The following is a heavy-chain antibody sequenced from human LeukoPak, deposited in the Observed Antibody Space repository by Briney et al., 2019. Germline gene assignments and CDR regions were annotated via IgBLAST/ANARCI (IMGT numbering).Heavy chain of an antibody. V-gene: IGHV3-30*02. CDR3: AEDQQLEPFHY. Sequence: PGGSLRLSCVVSGFTFRNYGMHWVRRAPGKGLEWVAFIQFDGNDKFYADSVQGRFTSSRDNSKNTLYLQMNSLGTDDTAIYYCAEDQQLEPFHYWGRGTLVTVSS. J-gene: IGHJ4*02. CDR1: GFTFRNYG. CDR2: IQFDGNDK. D-gene: IGHD1-1*01.